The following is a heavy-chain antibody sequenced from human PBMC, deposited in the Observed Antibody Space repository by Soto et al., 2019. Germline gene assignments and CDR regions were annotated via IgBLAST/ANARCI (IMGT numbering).Heavy chain of an antibody. J-gene: IGHJ4*02. D-gene: IGHD3-3*01. CDR3: ARAPRTYDFPYYFDN. CDR2: ISGSST. CDR1: GFTFSSYA. V-gene: IGHV3-23*01. Sequence: SLRFSCAASGFTFSSYAMSWVRQAPGKGLEWVSAISGSSTYYADSVKGRFTISRDNSKDTLYLQMNSLRAEDTAVYYCARAPRTYDFPYYFDNWGQGALVTVSS.